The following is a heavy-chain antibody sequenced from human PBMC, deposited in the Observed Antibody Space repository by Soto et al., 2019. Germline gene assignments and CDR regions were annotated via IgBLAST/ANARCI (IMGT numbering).Heavy chain of an antibody. CDR2: IYYSGST. J-gene: IGHJ5*02. CDR3: ARGLYSYDDNWLDP. D-gene: IGHD5-18*01. V-gene: IGHV4-31*03. Sequence: PAETLSLTCTVSGGSISSGGYYLSWIRQHPGKGLEWIGYIYYSGSTYYNPSLKSRVTISVDTSKNQLSLKLSSVTAADKAVYYCARGLYSYDDNWLDPWGKGNXFAVS. CDR1: GGSISSGGYY.